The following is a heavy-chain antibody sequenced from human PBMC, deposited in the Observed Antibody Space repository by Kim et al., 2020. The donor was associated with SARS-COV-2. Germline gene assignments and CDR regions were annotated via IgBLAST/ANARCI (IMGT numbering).Heavy chain of an antibody. D-gene: IGHD5-12*01. CDR3: AREGRGGYGFFDY. J-gene: IGHJ4*02. V-gene: IGHV4-30-2*05. Sequence: SNPDRKGRVTTANDTSKTPFCLKLSSVTAADTAVYYCAREGRGGYGFFDYWGQGTLVTVSS.